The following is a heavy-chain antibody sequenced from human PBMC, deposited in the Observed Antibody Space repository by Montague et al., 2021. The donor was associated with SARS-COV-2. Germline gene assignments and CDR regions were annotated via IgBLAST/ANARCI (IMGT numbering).Heavy chain of an antibody. V-gene: IGHV3-21*01. D-gene: IGHD5-18*01. CDR2: ISSSSSYI. Sequence: SLRLSCAASGFTFSSYSMTWVRQAPGKGLEWVSSISSSSSYIYYADSVKGRFSISRDNAKNSLYLQMNSLGAEDTAVYYCARSNVDTAMDFNWFDPWGQGTLVTVSS. CDR3: ARSNVDTAMDFNWFDP. J-gene: IGHJ5*02. CDR1: GFTFSSYS.